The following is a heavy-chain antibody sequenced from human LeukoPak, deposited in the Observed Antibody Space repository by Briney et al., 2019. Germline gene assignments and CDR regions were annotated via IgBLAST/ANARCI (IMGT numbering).Heavy chain of an antibody. V-gene: IGHV1-46*01. J-gene: IGHJ5*02. CDR1: GYTLPRYH. CDR3: ATSFRAVNWFDP. Sequence: GSVKDSCKASGYTLPRYHMNGVRQAPGQGLEGMGIINPSGGSTKYAQKFQGRVTMTRDTSTSTIYMEGSSLRSEDTAVYYCATSFRAVNWFDPWGQGTLVTVSS. D-gene: IGHD3-10*01. CDR2: INPSGGST.